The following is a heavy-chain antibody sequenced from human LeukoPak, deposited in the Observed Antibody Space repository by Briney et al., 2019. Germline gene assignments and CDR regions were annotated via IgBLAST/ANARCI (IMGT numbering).Heavy chain of an antibody. J-gene: IGHJ4*02. CDR1: AYTFTGYY. CDR3: ARGYGGADIDY. CDR2: INPNSGGT. V-gene: IGHV1-2*02. Sequence: ASVKVSCKASAYTFTGYYLHWVRPAPGQRLEWMGWINPNSGGTNYALKFQGRVTMTRDTSISTAYMELSRLRSDDTAVYYCARGYGGADIDYWGQGTLVTVSS. D-gene: IGHD4-23*01.